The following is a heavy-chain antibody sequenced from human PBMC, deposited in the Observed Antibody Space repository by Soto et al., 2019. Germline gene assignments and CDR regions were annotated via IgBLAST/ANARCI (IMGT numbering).Heavy chain of an antibody. V-gene: IGHV4-30-2*01. CDR2: IYHSGST. CDR1: GGSISSGGYS. J-gene: IGHJ4*02. Sequence: QRQRQESGSGLVKPSQTLSLTCAVSGGSISSGGYSWSWIRQPPGKGLEWIGYIYHSGSTYYNPALKNRVTKSVDRSKNQFALKRSTVTAADKAVYDCARVPGCWGQGTLVTVSS. CDR3: ARVPGC. D-gene: IGHD2-2*01.